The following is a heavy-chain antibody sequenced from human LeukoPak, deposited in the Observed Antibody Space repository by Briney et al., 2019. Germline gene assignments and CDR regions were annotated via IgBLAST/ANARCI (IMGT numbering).Heavy chain of an antibody. V-gene: IGHV4-34*01. Sequence: SETLSLTCAVYGGSFSGYYWSWIRQPPGKGLEWIGEINHSGSTNYNPSLKSRVTMSLGTSKTQFSLKLSSVTAADTAVYYCAREGILTSRAYDYWGQGTQVTVSS. CDR3: AREGILTSRAYDY. CDR1: GGSFSGYY. J-gene: IGHJ4*02. CDR2: INHSGST. D-gene: IGHD3-16*01.